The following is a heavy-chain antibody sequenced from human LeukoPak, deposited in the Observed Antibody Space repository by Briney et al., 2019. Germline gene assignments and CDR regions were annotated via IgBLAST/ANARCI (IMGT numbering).Heavy chain of an antibody. CDR3: ARVDSSGWYYFDY. J-gene: IGHJ4*02. V-gene: IGHV1-69*13. Sequence: ASVKVSCKASGGTFSSYAISWVRQAPGQGLEWMGGIIPIYGTANYAQKFQGRVTITADESTSTAYMKLSSLRSEDTAVYYCARVDSSGWYYFDYWGQGTLVTVSS. CDR1: GGTFSSYA. CDR2: IIPIYGTA. D-gene: IGHD6-19*01.